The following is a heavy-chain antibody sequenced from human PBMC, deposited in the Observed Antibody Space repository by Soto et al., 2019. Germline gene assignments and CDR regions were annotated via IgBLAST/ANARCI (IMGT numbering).Heavy chain of an antibody. D-gene: IGHD3-22*01. J-gene: IGHJ4*02. CDR2: ISYDGSNK. CDR3: ARDERPLQYYYDSSGYYY. V-gene: IGHV3-30-3*01. CDR1: GFTFSSYA. Sequence: GGSLRLSCAASGFTFSSYAMHWVRQAPGKGLEWVAVISYDGSNKYYADSVKGRFTISRDNSKNTLYLQMNSLRAEDTAVYYCARDERPLQYYYDSSGYYYWGQGTLVTVSS.